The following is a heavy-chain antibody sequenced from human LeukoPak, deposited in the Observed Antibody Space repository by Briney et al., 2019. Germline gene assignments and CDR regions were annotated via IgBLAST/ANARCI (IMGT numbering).Heavy chain of an antibody. V-gene: IGHV3-74*01. CDR2: IRTDGTIT. Sequence: QPGGSLRLSCAASGFTFSSYWMHWVRQAPGKGLVWVSRIRTDGTITTYADSVKGRFSISRDNAKNTLYLQVNSLRVEDTAVYYCARDYPPYWGQGTLVTVSA. CDR3: ARDYPPY. J-gene: IGHJ4*02. CDR1: GFTFSSYW.